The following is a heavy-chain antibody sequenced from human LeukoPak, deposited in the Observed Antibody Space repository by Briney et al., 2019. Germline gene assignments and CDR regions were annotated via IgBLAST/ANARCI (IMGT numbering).Heavy chain of an antibody. Sequence: GSLRLSCAASGFTFSSYAMSWVRQAPGKGLEWIGEINHSESTNYNPSLKSRVTISVDTSKNQFSLKLSSVTAADTAVYYCARGPISPMSSGPPDYWGQGTLVTVSS. V-gene: IGHV4-34*01. CDR2: INHSEST. D-gene: IGHD6-19*01. CDR1: GFTFSSYA. CDR3: ARGPISPMSSGPPDY. J-gene: IGHJ4*02.